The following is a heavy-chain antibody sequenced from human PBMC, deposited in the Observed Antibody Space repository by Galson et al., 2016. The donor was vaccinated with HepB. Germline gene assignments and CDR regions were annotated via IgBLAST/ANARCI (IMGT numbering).Heavy chain of an antibody. CDR2: IFHSGSS. J-gene: IGHJ4*02. Sequence: SETLSLTCTVSGGSIRSYFWTWIRQPPGKGLEWIGYIFHSGSSNYNPSLKSRVTISVDTSKKQFSLKLTSVTAADTAVYYCATDGGNGDFAYWGQGTLVTVSS. CDR1: GGSIRSYF. D-gene: IGHD1-1*01. CDR3: ATDGGNGDFAY. V-gene: IGHV4-59*01.